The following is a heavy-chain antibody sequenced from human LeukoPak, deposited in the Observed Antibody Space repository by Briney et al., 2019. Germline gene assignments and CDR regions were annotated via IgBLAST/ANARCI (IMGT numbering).Heavy chain of an antibody. D-gene: IGHD6-19*01. CDR2: ISSSGSNI. Sequence: GGSLRLSCAASGFTFSNYEMNWVRQAPRKGLEWVSYISSSGSNIYYADSVKGRFTISRDNAKNSLYLQMNSLRAEDTAVYYCARKWLVIDYWGQGTLVTVSS. CDR1: GFTFSNYE. V-gene: IGHV3-48*03. J-gene: IGHJ4*02. CDR3: ARKWLVIDY.